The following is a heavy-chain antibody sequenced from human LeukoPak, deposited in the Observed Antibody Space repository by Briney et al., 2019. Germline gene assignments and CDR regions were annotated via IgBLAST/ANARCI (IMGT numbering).Heavy chain of an antibody. Sequence: GGSLRLSCAASGFTFASYGISWVRQAPGKGLEWVSSVSSRSASIYYADSVRGRFTISRDNAKNSLYLQMSSLRAEDTAVYYCARVMTVAATESFDYWGQGTLVTVSS. J-gene: IGHJ4*02. CDR1: GFTFASYG. CDR3: ARVMTVAATESFDY. V-gene: IGHV3-21*01. CDR2: VSSRSASI. D-gene: IGHD6-19*01.